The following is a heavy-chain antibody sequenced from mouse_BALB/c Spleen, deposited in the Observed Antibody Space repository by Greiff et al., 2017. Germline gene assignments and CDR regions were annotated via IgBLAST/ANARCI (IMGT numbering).Heavy chain of an antibody. CDR3: AREGYFRYWYFDV. V-gene: IGHV5-17*02. J-gene: IGHJ1*01. CDR1: GFTFSSFG. Sequence: EVKLMESGGGLVQPGGSRKLSCAASGFTFSSFGMHWVRQAPEKGLEWVAYISSGSSTIYYADTVKGRFTISRDNPKNTLFLQMTSLRSEDTAMYYCAREGYFRYWYFDVWGAGTTVTVSS. CDR2: ISSGSSTI. D-gene: IGHD2-3*01.